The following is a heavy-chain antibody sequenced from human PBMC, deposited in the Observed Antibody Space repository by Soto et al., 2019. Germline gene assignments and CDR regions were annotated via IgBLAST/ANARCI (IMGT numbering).Heavy chain of an antibody. J-gene: IGHJ4*02. V-gene: IGHV4-4*07. Sequence: LSETLSLTCTVSGASISDYYWSWIRQPAGKGLECIGRIYASGNTNYNPSLKSRVTMSVDTSKDQFSLTLNSVTAADTAVYYCARESRSALGTVEHWGRGTLVIVSS. CDR3: ARESRSALGTVEH. CDR1: GASISDYY. CDR2: IYASGNT. D-gene: IGHD6-13*01.